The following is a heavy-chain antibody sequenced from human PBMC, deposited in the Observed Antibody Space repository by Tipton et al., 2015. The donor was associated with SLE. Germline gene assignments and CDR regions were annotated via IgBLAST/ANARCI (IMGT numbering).Heavy chain of an antibody. V-gene: IGHV4-59*01. CDR3: ASGPPFMEWGRNWFDP. CDR1: GGSINGFY. Sequence: VSGGSINGFYWSWIRQFPGKRLEWIAYIYHSGITNYNPSLQSRVTIAVDRSKNQFSLKLTSVTAADTAVSYCASGPPFMEWGRNWFDPWGQGTQVTVSS. J-gene: IGHJ5*02. D-gene: IGHD3-3*02. CDR2: IYHSGIT.